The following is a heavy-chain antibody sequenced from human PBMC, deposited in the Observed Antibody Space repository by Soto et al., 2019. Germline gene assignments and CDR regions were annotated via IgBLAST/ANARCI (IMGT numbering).Heavy chain of an antibody. CDR3: AKGRGGSGSLTPRVDF. Sequence: EVQLLESGGGLVQPGGSLRLSCAASGFTFNNYTMTWVRQAPGKALEWVSAISGGGDTTSYADSVKGRFTVSRDGSKNTLYLQMSILRAEDTALYYCAKGRGGSGSLTPRVDFWGQGTLVTVSS. J-gene: IGHJ4*02. CDR2: ISGGGDTT. CDR1: GFTFNNYT. V-gene: IGHV3-23*01. D-gene: IGHD3-10*01.